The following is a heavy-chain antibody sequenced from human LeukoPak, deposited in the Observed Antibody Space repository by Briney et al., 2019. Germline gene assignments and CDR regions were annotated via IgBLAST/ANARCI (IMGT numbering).Heavy chain of an antibody. D-gene: IGHD5-18*01. CDR2: IYYSGST. CDR3: ARDVGTALVTGDY. Sequence: SETLSLTCTVSGGSISSYYWSWIRQPPGKGLEWIGYIYYSGSTNYNPSLKSRVTISVDKSKNQLSLKLISVTAADTAVYYCARDVGTALVTGDYWGQGTLVTVSS. J-gene: IGHJ4*02. V-gene: IGHV4-59*12. CDR1: GGSISSYY.